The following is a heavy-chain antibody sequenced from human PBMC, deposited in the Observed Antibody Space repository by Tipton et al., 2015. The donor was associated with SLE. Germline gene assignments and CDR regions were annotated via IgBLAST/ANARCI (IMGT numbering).Heavy chain of an antibody. J-gene: IGHJ4*02. CDR3: ARVFGGSYYSYFDY. CDR2: ISSSSSYI. CDR1: GFTFSSYS. Sequence: SLRLSCAASGFTFSSYSMNWVRQAPGKGLEWVSSISSSSSYIYYADSVKGRFTISRDNAKNSLYLQMNSLRAEDTAVYYCARVFGGSYYSYFDYWGQGTLVTVSS. D-gene: IGHD1-26*01. V-gene: IGHV3-21*04.